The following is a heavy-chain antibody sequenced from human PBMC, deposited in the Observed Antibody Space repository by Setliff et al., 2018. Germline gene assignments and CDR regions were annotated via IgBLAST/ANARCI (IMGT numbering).Heavy chain of an antibody. CDR1: GYSTSSGHF. J-gene: IGHJ4*02. Sequence: SETLSLPCGVSGYSTSSGHFWGWIRQPPGKGLEWLGNIFHSGTTFYNPSLKGRVTMSVDTSKSQFSLKLNSVTATDTAVYYCARQPTGTYQWTFDSWGQGTLVTVSS. CDR3: ARQPTGTYQWTFDS. V-gene: IGHV4-38-2*01. CDR2: IFHSGTT. D-gene: IGHD1-26*01.